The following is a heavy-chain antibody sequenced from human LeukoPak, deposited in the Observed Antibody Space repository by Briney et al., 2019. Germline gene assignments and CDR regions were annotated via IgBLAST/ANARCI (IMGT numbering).Heavy chain of an antibody. CDR2: IYSGGST. D-gene: IGHD3-3*01. CDR3: AKDNARITIFGVVINFDY. Sequence: GGSLRLSCAASGFTVSSNYMGWVRQAPGKGLEWVSVIYSGGSTYYADSVKGRFTISRDNSKNTLYLQMNSLRAEDTAVYYCAKDNARITIFGVVINFDYWGQGTLVTVSS. CDR1: GFTVSSNY. V-gene: IGHV3-53*01. J-gene: IGHJ4*02.